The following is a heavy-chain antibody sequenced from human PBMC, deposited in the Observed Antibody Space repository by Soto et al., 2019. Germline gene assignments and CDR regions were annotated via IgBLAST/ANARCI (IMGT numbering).Heavy chain of an antibody. CDR3: ARHPLDSSGYYLSWFDP. Sequence: PSETLSLTCAVYGGSFSGYYWSWIRQPPGKGLEWIGEINHSGSTNYNPSLKSRVTISVDTSKNQFSLKLSSVTAADTAVYYCARHPLDSSGYYLSWFDPWGQGTLVTVSS. J-gene: IGHJ5*02. CDR1: GGSFSGYY. CDR2: INHSGST. V-gene: IGHV4-34*01. D-gene: IGHD3-22*01.